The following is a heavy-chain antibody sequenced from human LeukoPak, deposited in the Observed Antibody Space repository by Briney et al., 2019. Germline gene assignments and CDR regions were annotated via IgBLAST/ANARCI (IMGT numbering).Heavy chain of an antibody. CDR2: INSGGTT. D-gene: IGHD3-9*01. CDR3: AKDSLGLRYFDWSPYWYFDL. J-gene: IGHJ2*01. V-gene: IGHV3-23*01. Sequence: GGSLRLSCAASGFTFSSYAMSWVRQALGKGLEWVSAINSGGTTYYADSVKGRFTISRDNSKNTLYLQMNSLRAEDKAVYYCAKDSLGLRYFDWSPYWYFDLWGRGTLVTVSS. CDR1: GFTFSSYA.